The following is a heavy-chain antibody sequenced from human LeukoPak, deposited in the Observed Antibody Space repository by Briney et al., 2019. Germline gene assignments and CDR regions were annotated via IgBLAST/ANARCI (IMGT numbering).Heavy chain of an antibody. CDR3: ARDRRGDYYYYGMDV. CDR2: IYYSGST. D-gene: IGHD3-16*01. J-gene: IGHJ6*02. Sequence: SETLSLTCTVSGGSISSSSYYWGWLRQPPGKGLEWIGYIYYSGSTYYNPSLKSRVTISVDTSKNQFSLKLSSVTAADTAVYYCARDRRGDYYYYGMDVWGQGTTVTVSS. V-gene: IGHV4-30-4*08. CDR1: GGSISSSSYY.